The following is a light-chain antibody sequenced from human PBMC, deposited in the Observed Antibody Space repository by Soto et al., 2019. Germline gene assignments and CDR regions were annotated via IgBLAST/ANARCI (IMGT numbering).Light chain of an antibody. CDR3: CSYAGSSAFE. CDR1: SSDVGRYNL. J-gene: IGLJ2*01. CDR2: EVN. V-gene: IGLV2-23*02. Sequence: QSALSQPVSVSGSPGQAMTISCTGTSSDVGRYNLVSWYQQHAGKAPKLMIYEVNTRPSGVSNRFSGSKSGNTASLTISGLQAEDEADYYCCSYAGSSAFEFGGGTKLTVL.